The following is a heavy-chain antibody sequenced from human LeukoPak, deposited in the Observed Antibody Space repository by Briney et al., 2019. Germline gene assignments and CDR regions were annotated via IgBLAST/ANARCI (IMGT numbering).Heavy chain of an antibody. CDR2: INHSGST. CDR1: GGSFSGYY. J-gene: IGHJ3*02. Sequence: SSETLSLTCAVYGGSFSGYYWSWIRQPPGKGLEWIGEINHSGSTNYNPSLKSRVTISVDTSKNQFSLKLSSVTAADTAVYYCGASGYPTTTFDIWGQGTMVTVSS. CDR3: GASGYPTTTFDI. V-gene: IGHV4-34*01. D-gene: IGHD3-9*01.